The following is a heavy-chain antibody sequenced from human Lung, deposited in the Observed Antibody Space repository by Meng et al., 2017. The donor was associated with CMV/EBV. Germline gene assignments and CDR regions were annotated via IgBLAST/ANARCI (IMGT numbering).Heavy chain of an antibody. CDR3: VRANLGSADY. V-gene: IGHV1-2*06. CDR2: ITPSSGGT. D-gene: IGHD7-27*01. J-gene: IGHJ4*02. Sequence: QVRLVQSGGGVKKPGASVKVSCKASGYTFTGYYMHWLRQAPGQGLEWVGRITPSSGGTTYAQKFQGRVTMTRDTSISTAYMELSSLRSDDAAIYYCVRANLGSADYWGQGALVTVSS. CDR1: GYTFTGYY.